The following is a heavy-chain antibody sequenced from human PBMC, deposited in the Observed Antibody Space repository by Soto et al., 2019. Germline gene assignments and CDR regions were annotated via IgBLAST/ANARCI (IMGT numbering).Heavy chain of an antibody. CDR1: GFTFSSNA. D-gene: IGHD3-10*01. Sequence: EVQVLESGGDLVQPGGSLRLSCAASGFTFSSNAMSWVRQAPGKGLEWVSVITNTGGDTLYADSVKGRFAISRDNSKNTLYLQMNSLRAEYTAIYYCARASGESYPGSRVFDSWGQGTRVTVSS. V-gene: IGHV3-23*01. J-gene: IGHJ4*02. CDR3: ARASGESYPGSRVFDS. CDR2: ITNTGGDT.